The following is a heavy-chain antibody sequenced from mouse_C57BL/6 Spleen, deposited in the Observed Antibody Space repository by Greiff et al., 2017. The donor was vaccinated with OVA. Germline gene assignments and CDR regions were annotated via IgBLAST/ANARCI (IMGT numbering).Heavy chain of an antibody. Sequence: EVQVVESGGGLVKPGGSLKLSCAASGFTFSDYGMHWVRQAPEKGLEWVAYISSGSSTIYYADTVKGRFTISRDNAKNTLFLQMTSLRSEDTAMYYCARDSNSHFDVWGTGTTVTVSS. CDR2: ISSGSSTI. D-gene: IGHD2-5*01. CDR1: GFTFSDYG. J-gene: IGHJ1*03. V-gene: IGHV5-17*01. CDR3: ARDSNSHFDV.